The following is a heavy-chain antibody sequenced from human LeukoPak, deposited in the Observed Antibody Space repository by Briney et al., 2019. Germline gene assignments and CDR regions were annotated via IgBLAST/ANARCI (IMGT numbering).Heavy chain of an antibody. CDR1: GYTFTNYG. CDR3: ARGNSGSYRTLLGGHIYYYYMDV. D-gene: IGHD1-26*01. CDR2: ISAYNGNT. V-gene: IGHV1-18*01. Sequence: ASVKVSCKASGYTFTNYGISWVRQAPGQGLEWMGWISAYNGNTRYAQKLQGRVTMTTNTSTTTAYMELRSLRSDDTAVYYCARGNSGSYRTLLGGHIYYYYMDVWGKGTTVTVSS. J-gene: IGHJ6*03.